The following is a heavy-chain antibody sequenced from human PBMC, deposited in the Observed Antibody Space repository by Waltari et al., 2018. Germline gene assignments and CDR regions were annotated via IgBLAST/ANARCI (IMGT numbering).Heavy chain of an antibody. CDR1: GFTFSSYA. V-gene: IGHV3-23*03. CDR3: AKSDGSGSYC. Sequence: VQLLESGGGLVQPGGSLRLSCAASGFTFSSYAMSWVRQAPGKGLEWVSVVYSGGSTYYADSVKGRFTISRDNSKNTLYLQMNSLRAEDTAVYYCAKSDGSGSYCWGQGTLVTVSS. CDR2: VYSGGST. D-gene: IGHD3-10*01. J-gene: IGHJ4*02.